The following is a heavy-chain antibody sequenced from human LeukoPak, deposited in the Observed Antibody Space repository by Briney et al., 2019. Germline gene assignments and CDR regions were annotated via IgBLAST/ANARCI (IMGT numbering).Heavy chain of an antibody. CDR1: GFIFRSYW. CDR3: ARAPRLRAAKYAFDS. D-gene: IGHD3-16*01. CDR2: IKEDGSEK. Sequence: GGSLRLSCAASGFIFRSYWMSWVRQAPGKGLEWVANIKEDGSEKYYVDSVKGRFTISRDNAENSLYLQMNSLRAEDTAVYYCARAPRLRAAKYAFDSWGQGTMVTVSS. J-gene: IGHJ3*02. V-gene: IGHV3-7*01.